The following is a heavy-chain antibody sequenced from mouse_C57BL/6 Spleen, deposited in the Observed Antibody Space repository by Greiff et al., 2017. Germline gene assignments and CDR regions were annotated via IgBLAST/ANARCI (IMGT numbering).Heavy chain of an antibody. CDR3: ARSSDDSAWFAY. D-gene: IGHD2-4*01. Sequence: VQLQQPGAELVKPGASVKLSCKASGYTFTSYWMQWVKQRPGQGLEWIGEIDPSDSYTNYNPKFKGKATLTVDTSSSTAYMQLSSLTSEDSAVYYCARSSDDSAWFAYWGQGTLVTVSA. J-gene: IGHJ3*01. CDR2: IDPSDSYT. CDR1: GYTFTSYW. V-gene: IGHV1-50*01.